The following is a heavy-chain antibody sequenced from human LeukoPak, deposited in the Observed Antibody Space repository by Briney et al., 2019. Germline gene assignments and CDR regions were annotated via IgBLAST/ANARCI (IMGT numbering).Heavy chain of an antibody. Sequence: AGGSLRLSCAASGFTFSSYGMHWVRQAPGKGLEWVAVIWYDGSNKYYADSVKGRFTISRDNSKNTLYLQMNSLRAEDTAVYYCAKERCSSTSCYKLGGDAFDIWGQGTMVTVSS. CDR3: AKERCSSTSCYKLGGDAFDI. D-gene: IGHD2-2*02. CDR1: GFTFSSYG. V-gene: IGHV3-33*06. J-gene: IGHJ3*02. CDR2: IWYDGSNK.